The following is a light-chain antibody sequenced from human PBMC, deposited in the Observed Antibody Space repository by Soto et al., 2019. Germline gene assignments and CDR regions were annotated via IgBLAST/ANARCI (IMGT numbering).Light chain of an antibody. CDR1: QSVSSY. Sequence: EIVLTQSPATLSLSPGERATLSCRASQSVSSYLAWYQQKPGQAPRLLIYDASNRATGIPAMFSGSGSGADFTLTISSLEPEDFAVYYCQQRSNWPPSITFGQGTRREIK. V-gene: IGKV3-11*01. CDR2: DAS. CDR3: QQRSNWPPSIT. J-gene: IGKJ5*01.